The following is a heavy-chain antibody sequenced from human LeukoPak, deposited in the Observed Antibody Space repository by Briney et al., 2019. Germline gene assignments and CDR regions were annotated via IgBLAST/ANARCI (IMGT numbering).Heavy chain of an antibody. J-gene: IGHJ4*02. Sequence: GGSLRLSCAASGFTFSSYSMNWVRQAPGKGLEWVSSISSSSSYIYYADSVKGRSTISRDNAKNSLYLQMNSLRAEDTAVYYCARDSGWLSVAYYFDYWGQGTLVTVSS. CDR1: GFTFSSYS. D-gene: IGHD5-24*01. CDR3: ARDSGWLSVAYYFDY. V-gene: IGHV3-21*01. CDR2: ISSSSSYI.